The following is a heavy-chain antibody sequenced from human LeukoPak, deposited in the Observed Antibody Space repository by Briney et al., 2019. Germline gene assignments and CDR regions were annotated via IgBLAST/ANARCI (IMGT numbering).Heavy chain of an antibody. V-gene: IGHV1-18*01. J-gene: IGHJ3*02. CDR3: ARITMIVPWLGATAHDAFDI. Sequence: VAPVKVSCKASGYTFTSYGISWVRQAPGQGLEWMGWISAYNGNTNYAQKLQGRVTMTTDTSTSTAYMELRSLRSDDTAVYYCARITMIVPWLGATAHDAFDIWGQGTMVTVPS. D-gene: IGHD3-22*01. CDR2: ISAYNGNT. CDR1: GYTFTSYG.